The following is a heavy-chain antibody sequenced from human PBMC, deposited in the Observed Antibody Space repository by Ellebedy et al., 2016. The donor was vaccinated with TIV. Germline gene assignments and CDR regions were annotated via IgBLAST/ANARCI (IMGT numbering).Heavy chain of an antibody. CDR2: VFYSGST. Sequence: SETLSLTCTVPGGSISSYYWSWIRQPPGKGLEWIGYVFYSGSTNYNPSPKSRVNISVDTSKNQFSLKLTSVTSADTAVYYCAYYDNAVFDYWGQGALVTVSS. J-gene: IGHJ4*02. D-gene: IGHD3-16*01. CDR1: GGSISSYY. CDR3: AYYDNAVFDY. V-gene: IGHV4-59*01.